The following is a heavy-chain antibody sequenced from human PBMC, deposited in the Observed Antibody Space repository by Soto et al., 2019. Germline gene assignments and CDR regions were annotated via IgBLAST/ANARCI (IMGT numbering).Heavy chain of an antibody. J-gene: IGHJ4*02. V-gene: IGHV3-23*01. CDR2: ISGSGGST. CDR3: AKTLRRVYHTPYYFDY. D-gene: IGHD6-6*01. Sequence: PGGSLRLSCAASGFTFSSYAMSWVRQAPGKGLEWVSAISGSGGSTYYADSVKGRFTISRDNSKNTLYLQMNSLRAEDTAVYYCAKTLRRVYHTPYYFDYWGQGTLVTVSS. CDR1: GFTFSSYA.